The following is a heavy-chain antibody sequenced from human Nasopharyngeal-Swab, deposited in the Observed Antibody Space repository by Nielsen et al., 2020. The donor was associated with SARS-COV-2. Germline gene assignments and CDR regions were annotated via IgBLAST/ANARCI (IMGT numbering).Heavy chain of an antibody. V-gene: IGHV4-39*01. J-gene: IGHJ4*02. CDR2: IYYNGNT. CDR3: VRSSSWYYFDY. D-gene: IGHD6-13*01. Sequence: WIRQPLGKGLEWIGDIYYNGNTYQNPSLKSRLTISVDKSKNQFSLQLSSVTAADTAVYYCVRSSSWYYFDYWAQGTQVTVSS.